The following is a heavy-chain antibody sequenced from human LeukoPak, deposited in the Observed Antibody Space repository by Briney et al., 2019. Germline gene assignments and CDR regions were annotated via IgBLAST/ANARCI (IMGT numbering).Heavy chain of an antibody. D-gene: IGHD1-1*01. CDR1: GFTFSSYS. CDR3: ARDISPAGTEDAFDI. CDR2: ISSSSSYI. J-gene: IGHJ3*02. V-gene: IGHV3-21*01. Sequence: PGGSLRLSCAASGFTFSSYSMNWVRQAPGKGLEWVSSISSSSSYIYYADSVKGRFTISRDNAKNSLYLQMNSLRAEDTVVYYCARDISPAGTEDAFDIWGQGTMVTVSS.